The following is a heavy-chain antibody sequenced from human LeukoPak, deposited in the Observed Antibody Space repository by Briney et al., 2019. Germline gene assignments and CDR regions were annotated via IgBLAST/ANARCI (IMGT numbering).Heavy chain of an antibody. V-gene: IGHV1-2*02. J-gene: IGHJ6*03. CDR1: GYTFSDYY. D-gene: IGHD5-12*01. CDR3: ARVATTVYYYYMDV. CDR2: INPNSGDT. Sequence: GASVKVSCKTSGYTFSDYYIHWIRQAPGQGLEWVGWINPNSGDTDYAQKFQGRVTVTRDTSISTAYMELGRLRSDDTAVYYCARVATTVYYYYMDVWGKGTTVTISS.